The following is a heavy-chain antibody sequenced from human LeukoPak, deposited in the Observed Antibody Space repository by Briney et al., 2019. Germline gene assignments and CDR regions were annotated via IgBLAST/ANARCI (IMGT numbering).Heavy chain of an antibody. V-gene: IGHV4-34*01. CDR3: ARYCTGGTCGSYYFDY. Sequence: PSETLSLTCAVYGGSFSGYYWSWIRQPPGKGLEWIGEINHSGSTNYNPSLKSRVTISVDTSKNQFSLKLSSVTAADTAVYFCARYCTGGTCGSYYFDYWGQGTLVTVSS. J-gene: IGHJ4*02. CDR2: INHSGST. D-gene: IGHD2-15*01. CDR1: GGSFSGYY.